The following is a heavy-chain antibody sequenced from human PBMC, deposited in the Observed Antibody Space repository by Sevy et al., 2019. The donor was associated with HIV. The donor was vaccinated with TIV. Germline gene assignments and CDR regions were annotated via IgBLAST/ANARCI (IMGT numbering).Heavy chain of an antibody. J-gene: IGHJ5*02. CDR2: ISSSGSII. CDR1: GFTFRSYE. D-gene: IGHD3-22*01. Sequence: GGSLRLSCEASGFTFRSYEMNWDRQAPGKGLEWVSYISSSGSIIYYADSVKGRFTISKDNAKNSLYMQMNSLRAEDTAVYYCARVDANYDKGFDPWGQGTLVTVSS. V-gene: IGHV3-48*03. CDR3: ARVDANYDKGFDP.